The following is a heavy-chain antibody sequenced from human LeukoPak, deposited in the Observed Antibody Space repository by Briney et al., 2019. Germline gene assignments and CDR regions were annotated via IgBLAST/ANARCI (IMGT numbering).Heavy chain of an antibody. V-gene: IGHV1-2*02. Sequence: ASVKLSCKGSGYIFTGQLIHGVRQAPAQGLEWMGWINPNSGATTYTQSLKGRVTMTRYTSINTAYMEMSGLRSDDTAMYFCARDERRGYSGYDPYYMDVWGKGTTLAVS. CDR2: INPNSGAT. CDR1: GYIFTGQL. D-gene: IGHD5-12*01. J-gene: IGHJ6*03. CDR3: ARDERRGYSGYDPYYMDV.